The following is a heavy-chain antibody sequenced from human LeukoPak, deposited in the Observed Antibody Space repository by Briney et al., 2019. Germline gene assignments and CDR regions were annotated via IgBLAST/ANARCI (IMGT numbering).Heavy chain of an antibody. Sequence: GSLRLSCVGSGFTFSDAWMSWVRQAPGKGLEWVGRIKSKSDGGTIDYAAPVKGRFTISRDDSRNTLCLQMNSLKTEDTAVYYCTTRRQDGWWGQGTLVTVS. V-gene: IGHV3-15*01. CDR3: TTRRQDGW. CDR1: GFTFSDAW. D-gene: IGHD2-15*01. CDR2: IKSKSDGGTI. J-gene: IGHJ4*02.